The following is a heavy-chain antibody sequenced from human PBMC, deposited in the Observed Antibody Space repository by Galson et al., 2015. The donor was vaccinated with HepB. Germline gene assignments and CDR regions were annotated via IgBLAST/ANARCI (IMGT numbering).Heavy chain of an antibody. D-gene: IGHD1-26*01. CDR2: IYYSGST. J-gene: IGHJ3*02. CDR3: ARGEGQGATMCAFEM. V-gene: IGHV4-59*01. CDR1: GGSISNVY. Sequence: LTCTDSGGSISNVYWSWIRQSPGKRLEWIGYIYYSGSTSYNPSLQSRVTISMATSKRQFSLKLNSGTAADTAVYYCARGEGQGATMCAFEMWGQGTAFTVSS.